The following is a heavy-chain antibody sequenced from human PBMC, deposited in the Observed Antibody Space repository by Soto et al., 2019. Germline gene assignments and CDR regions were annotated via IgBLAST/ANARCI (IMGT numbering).Heavy chain of an antibody. D-gene: IGHD6-13*01. CDR2: ISAYNGNT. CDR3: ARVSPSSRAAEP. CDR1: GYTFTSYG. Sequence: QVQLVQSGAEVKKPGASVRVSCKASGYTFTSYGISWVRQAPGQGLEWMGWISAYNGNTNYAQSLQGRVTLTTDTSTNAAYMELRSLKSDDTAVYYCARVSPSSRAAEPWGQGTLVTVS. J-gene: IGHJ4*02. V-gene: IGHV1-18*01.